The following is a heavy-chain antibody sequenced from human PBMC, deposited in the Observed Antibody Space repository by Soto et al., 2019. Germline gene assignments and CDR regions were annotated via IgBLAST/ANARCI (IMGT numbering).Heavy chain of an antibody. V-gene: IGHV1-69*06. Sequence: SVKVSCKASGGTFSSYAISWVRQAPGQGLEWMGGIIPIFGTANYAQKFQGRVTITADKSTSTAYMELSSLRSEDTAVYYCARNYYDSSGYYYDWYYDLWGRGTLVTVSS. CDR3: ARNYYDSSGYYYDWYYDL. D-gene: IGHD3-22*01. CDR1: GGTFSSYA. J-gene: IGHJ2*01. CDR2: IIPIFGTA.